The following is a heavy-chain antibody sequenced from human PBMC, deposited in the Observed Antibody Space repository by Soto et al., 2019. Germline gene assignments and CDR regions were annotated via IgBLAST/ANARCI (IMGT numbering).Heavy chain of an antibody. CDR1: GFTFSSYD. D-gene: IGHD2-15*01. CDR3: ARVSRAAVVTYGMDV. J-gene: IGHJ6*02. Sequence: GGSLRHSCAASGFTFSSYDMHWVRQATGKGLEWVSAIGTAGDTYYPGSVKGRFTISRENAKNSLYLQMNSLRAGDTAVYYCARVSRAAVVTYGMDVWGQGTTVTVSS. V-gene: IGHV3-13*01. CDR2: IGTAGDT.